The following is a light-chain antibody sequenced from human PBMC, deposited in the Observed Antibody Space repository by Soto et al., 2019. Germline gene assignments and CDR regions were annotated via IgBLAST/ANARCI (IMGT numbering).Light chain of an antibody. CDR1: QSFSSSD. CDR2: GAS. J-gene: IGKJ1*01. Sequence: EIVWTQSPGTLSLSRGERATLSCRASQSFSSSDLAWYQQKPGQAPRLLIYGASSRATGIPDRFSGSGSGTDVTLTIRRLEPEDFAVYYCQQYGSSPRTFGQGNKVEIK. CDR3: QQYGSSPRT. V-gene: IGKV3-20*01.